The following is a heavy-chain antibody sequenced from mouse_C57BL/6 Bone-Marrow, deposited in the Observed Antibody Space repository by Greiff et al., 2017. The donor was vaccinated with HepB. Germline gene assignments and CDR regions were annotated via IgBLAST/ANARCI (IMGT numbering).Heavy chain of an antibody. CDR1: GYTFTSYG. V-gene: IGHV1-81*01. D-gene: IGHD1-1*01. CDR2: IYPRSGNT. CDR3: ARRAIYYYGSSYAMDY. Sequence: LQESGAELARPGASVKLSCKASGYTFTSYGISWVKQRTGQGLEWIGEIYPRSGNTYYNEKFKGKATLTADKSSSTAYMELRSLTSEDSAVYFCARRAIYYYGSSYAMDYWGQGTSVTVSS. J-gene: IGHJ4*01.